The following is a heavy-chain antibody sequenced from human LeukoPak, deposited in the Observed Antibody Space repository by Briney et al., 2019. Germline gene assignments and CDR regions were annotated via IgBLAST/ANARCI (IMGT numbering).Heavy chain of an antibody. CDR2: IYPIGNT. CDR3: ARLKFYDSTGYSPGYYMDV. Sequence: SETLSLTCSVSGGAIISYYWSWIRRPAGKGPEWIGRIYPIGNTDYNPSLKTRVTMSTDLSKKQFSLRLRSVTAADTAVYYCARLKFYDSTGYSPGYYMDVWGKGTAVTVSS. J-gene: IGHJ6*03. CDR1: GGAIISYY. V-gene: IGHV4-4*07. D-gene: IGHD3-22*01.